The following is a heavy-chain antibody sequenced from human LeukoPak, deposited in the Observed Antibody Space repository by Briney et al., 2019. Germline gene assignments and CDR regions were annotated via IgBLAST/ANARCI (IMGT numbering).Heavy chain of an antibody. D-gene: IGHD3-22*01. CDR1: GGSISSGTYY. J-gene: IGHJ6*03. CDR3: ARGRQDVTMIVVVMTAVSYYLDV. CDR2: MNPSGST. V-gene: IGHV4-39*07. Sequence: SETLSLTCTVSGGSISSGTYYWGWIRQTPEKGLEWIGEMNPSGSTSYNPSLRSRVTISVDTSKNQFSLKLSSVTAADTAVYYCARGRQDVTMIVVVMTAVSYYLDVWGKGTTVTVS.